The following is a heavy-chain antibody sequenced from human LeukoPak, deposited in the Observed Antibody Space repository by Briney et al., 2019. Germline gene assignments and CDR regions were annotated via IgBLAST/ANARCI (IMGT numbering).Heavy chain of an antibody. D-gene: IGHD1-26*01. V-gene: IGHV4-39*07. Sequence: SETLSLTCTVSGGSISSSSYSWGWIRQPPGKGLEWIGSIYYSGSTYYNPSLKSRVTISVDTSKNQFSLKLSSVTAADTAVYYCASTTKESGSYTDYWGQGTLVTVSS. CDR3: ASTTKESGSYTDY. CDR1: GGSISSSSYS. J-gene: IGHJ4*02. CDR2: IYYSGST.